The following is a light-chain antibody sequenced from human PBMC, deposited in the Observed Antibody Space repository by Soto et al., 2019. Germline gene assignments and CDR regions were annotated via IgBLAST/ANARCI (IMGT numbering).Light chain of an antibody. V-gene: IGKV3-15*01. Sequence: EIVMTQSPDTLSVSPGERVTLSCRASEDVGSNLAWYQQKVGQVPRLVIYGASSRATGMPARFSASGSGTEFTLTISSLQSEDFGVYYCQQYNQWPSWTFGQGTRVGI. CDR3: QQYNQWPSWT. J-gene: IGKJ1*01. CDR2: GAS. CDR1: EDVGSN.